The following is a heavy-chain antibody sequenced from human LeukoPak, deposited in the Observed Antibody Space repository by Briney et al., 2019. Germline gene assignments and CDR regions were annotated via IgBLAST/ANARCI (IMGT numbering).Heavy chain of an antibody. CDR1: GGSFSDYY. J-gene: IGHJ4*02. D-gene: IGHD1-1*01. CDR2: ICPSGAT. Sequence: SETLSLTCAVYGGSFSDYYWSWFRQPPGKGLEWIGEICPSGATFYNPSLKSRVTVSKDTSKSQFSLNLRFVTAADTALYYCAGYHNWFLNDHWGQGTLVTVSS. V-gene: IGHV4-34*01. CDR3: AGYHNWFLNDH.